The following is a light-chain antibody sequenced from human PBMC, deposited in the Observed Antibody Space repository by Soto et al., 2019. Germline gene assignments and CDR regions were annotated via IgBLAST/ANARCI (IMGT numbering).Light chain of an antibody. Sequence: DIQLTQSPSTLSASVGDRVTITCRASQSISNWLAWYQQKPGKAPKLLIYKASTFHGEVPSRFTGSGSGTEFTLTISSLQPDDSATYYCQQYHSYSFGPGTKVEIK. CDR1: QSISNW. V-gene: IGKV1-5*03. CDR2: KAS. CDR3: QQYHSYS. J-gene: IGKJ3*01.